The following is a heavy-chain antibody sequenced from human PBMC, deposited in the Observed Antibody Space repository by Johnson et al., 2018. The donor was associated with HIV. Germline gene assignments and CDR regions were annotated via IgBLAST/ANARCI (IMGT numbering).Heavy chain of an antibody. D-gene: IGHD6-13*01. CDR1: GFTFSSYW. J-gene: IGHJ3*02. V-gene: IGHV3-7*05. CDR2: IKQDGSEK. CDR3: ARDSSSWFTDAFDI. Sequence: VQLVESGGGLVQPGGSLRLSCAASGFTFSSYWMSWVRQAPGKGLEWVANIKQDGSEKYYVDSVKGRFTISRDNAKNSLYLQMNSLRAEDTAVYYCARDSSSWFTDAFDIWGQGTMVTVSS.